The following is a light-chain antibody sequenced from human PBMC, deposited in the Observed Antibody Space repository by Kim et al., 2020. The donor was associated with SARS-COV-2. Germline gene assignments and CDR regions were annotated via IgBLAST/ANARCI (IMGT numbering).Light chain of an antibody. Sequence: QSALTQPASVSGSPGQSITISCTGSNSDVGGYNYVSWHQQHPDKAPKLLIYDVTKRPSGVSDRFSGSKSGNTASLTISGLQAEDEADYYCSSSTTSNTLIFGGGTQLTVL. V-gene: IGLV2-14*03. CDR1: NSDVGGYNY. CDR3: SSSTTSNTLI. CDR2: DVT. J-gene: IGLJ2*01.